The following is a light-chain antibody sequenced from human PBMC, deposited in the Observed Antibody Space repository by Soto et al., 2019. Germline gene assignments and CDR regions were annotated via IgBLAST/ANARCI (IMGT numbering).Light chain of an antibody. Sequence: QTVVTQEPSFSVSPGGTVTLTCGLSSGSVSTNYYPSWYQQTPGQAPRTLIYSTNTRSSGVPDHFSGSILGNKAALTITGAQADDESDYYCVLYMGSGIWVFGGGTKLTVL. CDR3: VLYMGSGIWV. J-gene: IGLJ3*02. CDR2: STN. V-gene: IGLV8-61*01. CDR1: SGSVSTNYY.